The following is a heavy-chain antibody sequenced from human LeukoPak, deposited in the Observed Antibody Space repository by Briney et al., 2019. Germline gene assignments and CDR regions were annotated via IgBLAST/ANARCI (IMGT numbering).Heavy chain of an antibody. Sequence: SETLSLTCTVSGGSISSSSYYWGWIRQPPGTGLEWIGSIYYSGSTYYNPYLKSRVTISVDPSKNQFSLKLSSVTAADTAVYYCARHSGYSYGYAYYYYYMDVWGKGTTVTVSS. CDR2: IYYSGST. D-gene: IGHD5-18*01. CDR1: GGSISSSSYY. J-gene: IGHJ6*03. CDR3: ARHSGYSYGYAYYYYYMDV. V-gene: IGHV4-39*01.